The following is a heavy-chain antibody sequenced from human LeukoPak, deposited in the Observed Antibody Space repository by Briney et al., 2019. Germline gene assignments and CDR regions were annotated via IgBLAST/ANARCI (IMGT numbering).Heavy chain of an antibody. D-gene: IGHD4-23*01. CDR2: ISSSSSYI. Sequence: PGGSLRLSCAASGFTFSSYSMNWVRQAPGKGLEWVSSISSSSSYIYYADSVKGRFTISRDNAKNSLYLQMNSLRAEDTAVYYCARIADYGGNSGDYWGQGTQVTVSS. CDR3: ARIADYGGNSGDY. J-gene: IGHJ4*02. CDR1: GFTFSSYS. V-gene: IGHV3-21*04.